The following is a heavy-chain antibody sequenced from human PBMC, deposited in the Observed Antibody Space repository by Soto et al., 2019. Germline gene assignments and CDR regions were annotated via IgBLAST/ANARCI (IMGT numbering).Heavy chain of an antibody. J-gene: IGHJ1*01. CDR2: ISWNSGRI. CDR1: GFTFNDYA. V-gene: IGHV3-9*01. CDR3: VKDESINWYSGHFRH. D-gene: IGHD6-13*01. Sequence: EVQLVESGGGLVQPGGSLRLSCAASGFTFNDYAMNWVRQVPGKGLEWVSGISWNSGRICDEAFVRGRFAISRDNAKKSLHLQMNSLRAEDTAFYYCVKDESINWYSGHFRHWGQGTLVTVSS.